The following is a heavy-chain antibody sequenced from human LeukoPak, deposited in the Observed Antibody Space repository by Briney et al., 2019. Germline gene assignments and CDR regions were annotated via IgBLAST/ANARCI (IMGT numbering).Heavy chain of an antibody. V-gene: IGHV4-61*02. CDR2: ISSSGST. CDR3: ARGPYSYDSSGAFDI. J-gene: IGHJ3*02. CDR1: GDSISSGDYY. D-gene: IGHD3-22*01. Sequence: SQTLSLTCTVSGDSISSGDYYWSWIRQLAGKGLEWIGRISSSGSTNYNPSLKSRVTISVDTSKNQFSLKLSSVTAADTAVYFCARGPYSYDSSGAFDIWGQGTMVTVSS.